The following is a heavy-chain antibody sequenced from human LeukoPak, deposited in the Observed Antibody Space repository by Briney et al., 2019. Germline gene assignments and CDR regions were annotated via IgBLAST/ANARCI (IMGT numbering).Heavy chain of an antibody. CDR2: IYYSGST. D-gene: IGHD3-22*01. CDR3: ARVKHSSGYSSDY. V-gene: IGHV4-31*03. J-gene: IGHJ4*02. CDR1: GGSISSGGYY. Sequence: PSETLSLTCTVSGGSISSGGYYWSWIRQHPGKGLEWIGYIYYSGSTYYNPSLKSRVTISVDTSKNQFSLKLSSVTAADTAVYYCARVKHSSGYSSDYWGQGTLVTVSS.